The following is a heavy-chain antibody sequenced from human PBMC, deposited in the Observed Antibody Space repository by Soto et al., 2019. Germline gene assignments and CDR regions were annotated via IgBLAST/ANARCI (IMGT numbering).Heavy chain of an antibody. Sequence: QVQLQQWGAGLLKPSETLSLTCAVYGGSFSDYYWSWIRQPPGKGLGWLGEINHSGSTNNNPSLKSRVTISVDTSKNQFSLKLSSVTAADTAVYYCAREGRYYASGRFWWFDPWGQGTLVTVSS. CDR3: AREGRYYASGRFWWFDP. CDR1: GGSFSDYY. V-gene: IGHV4-34*01. CDR2: INHSGST. J-gene: IGHJ5*02. D-gene: IGHD3-10*01.